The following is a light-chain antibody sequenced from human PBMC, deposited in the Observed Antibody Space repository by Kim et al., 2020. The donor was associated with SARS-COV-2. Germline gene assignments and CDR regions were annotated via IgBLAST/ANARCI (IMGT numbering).Light chain of an antibody. V-gene: IGLV1-44*01. CDR2: TNN. CDR1: SSNNGSHN. CDR3: AAWDDSLNGLV. Sequence: GQRVTMTCSGSSSNNGSHNVNWYQQFPGTAPKLLIYTNNPRPSGVPDRFSGSKSGTSASLAISGLQSEDEADYYCAAWDDSLNGLVFGGGTQLTVL. J-gene: IGLJ3*02.